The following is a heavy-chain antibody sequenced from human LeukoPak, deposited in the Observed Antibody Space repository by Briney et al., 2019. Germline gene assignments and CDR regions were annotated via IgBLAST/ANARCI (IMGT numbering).Heavy chain of an antibody. V-gene: IGHV3-74*03. D-gene: IGHD6-13*01. CDR3: VAGMGKY. CDR1: GFTFSTYW. CDR2: INSDGNII. J-gene: IGHJ4*02. Sequence: GGSLRLSCAASGFTFSTYWMHWVRQAPGKGLVWVSRINSDGNIITYADSVKGRFTISRDNARNMVYLQMNSLRAEDTAVYYCVAGMGKYWGQGTLVPV.